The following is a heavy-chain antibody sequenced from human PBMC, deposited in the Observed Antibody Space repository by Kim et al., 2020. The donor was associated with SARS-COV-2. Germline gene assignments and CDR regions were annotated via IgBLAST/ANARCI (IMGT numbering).Heavy chain of an antibody. CDR2: INTNTGNP. Sequence: ASVKVSCKASGYTFTSYAMNWVRQAPGQGLEWMGWINTNTGNPTYAQGFTGRFVFSLDTSVSTAYLQISSLKAEDTAVYYCARSQRRYYYYGMDVWGQGTTVTVSS. J-gene: IGHJ6*02. D-gene: IGHD5-18*01. CDR1: GYTFTSYA. CDR3: ARSQRRYYYYGMDV. V-gene: IGHV7-4-1*02.